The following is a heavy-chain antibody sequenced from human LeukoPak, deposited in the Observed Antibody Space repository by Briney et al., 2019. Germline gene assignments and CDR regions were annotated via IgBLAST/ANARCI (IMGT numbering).Heavy chain of an antibody. D-gene: IGHD4-17*01. J-gene: IGHJ3*02. CDR2: ISAYNGNT. CDR3: ARATVTTLSDAFDI. V-gene: IGHV1-18*01. CDR1: GYTFTSYG. Sequence: ASVKVSCKASGYTFTSYGISWVRQAPGQGLERMGWISAYNGNTNYAQKFQGRVTMTTDTSTSTAYMELRSLRSDDTAVYYCARATVTTLSDAFDIWGQGTMVTVSS.